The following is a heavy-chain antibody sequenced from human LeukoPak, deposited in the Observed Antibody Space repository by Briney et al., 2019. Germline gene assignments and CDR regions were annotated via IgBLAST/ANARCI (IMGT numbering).Heavy chain of an antibody. CDR2: INAGNGNT. V-gene: IGHV1-3*01. CDR1: GYIFTNYA. CDR3: ARRGDSSGHFDY. Sequence: ASVKVSCKASGYIFTNYAIHWVRQAPGQRLEWMGWINAGNGNTKYSQKLQGRVTITRDTSASTTYMELSSLRSDDTAVYYCARRGDSSGHFDYWGQGTLVTVSS. J-gene: IGHJ4*02. D-gene: IGHD3-22*01.